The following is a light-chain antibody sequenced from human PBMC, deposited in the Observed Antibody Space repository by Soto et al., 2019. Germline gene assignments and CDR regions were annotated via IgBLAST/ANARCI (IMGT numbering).Light chain of an antibody. V-gene: IGKV1-5*03. CDR3: QQYNSYPYT. J-gene: IGKJ5*01. Sequence: DIQMTQSPSTLSASVGARVTITCRASQSVNTWLAWYQQKPGKAPVLLIYKASSLESGVPSRFSGSGSGTEFTLTISSLQPDDFATYYCQQYNSYPYTFGQGTRLEIK. CDR2: KAS. CDR1: QSVNTW.